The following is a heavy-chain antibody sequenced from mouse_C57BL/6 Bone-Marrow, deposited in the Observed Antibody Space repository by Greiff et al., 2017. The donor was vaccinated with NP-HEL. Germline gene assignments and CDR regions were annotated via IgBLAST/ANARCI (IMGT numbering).Heavy chain of an antibody. J-gene: IGHJ2*01. V-gene: IGHV5-4*03. CDR3: ARVDWGPFDY. CDR1: GFTFSSYA. D-gene: IGHD4-1*01. CDR2: ISDGGSYT. Sequence: EVKLQESGGGLVKPGGSLKISCAASGFTFSSYAMYWVRQTPEKRLEWVGTISDGGSYTYYPDNVKGRFTISRDNAKNNLYMQMSHLKSEDTAMYYCARVDWGPFDYWGQGTTLTVSS.